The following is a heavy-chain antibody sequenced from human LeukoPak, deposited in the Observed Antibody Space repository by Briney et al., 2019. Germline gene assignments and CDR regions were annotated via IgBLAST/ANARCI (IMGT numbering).Heavy chain of an antibody. Sequence: GGSLRLSCAASGFTFSRYWMHGVRQVPGEGLVWVSRIKSDGSGTWYADSVKGRFTISRDNARNTLSLQMNSLRVEDTALYYCARDQDGVGATIDLWGQGTLVTVSS. CDR2: IKSDGSGT. J-gene: IGHJ4*02. CDR1: GFTFSRYW. CDR3: ARDQDGVGATIDL. V-gene: IGHV3-74*01. D-gene: IGHD1-26*01.